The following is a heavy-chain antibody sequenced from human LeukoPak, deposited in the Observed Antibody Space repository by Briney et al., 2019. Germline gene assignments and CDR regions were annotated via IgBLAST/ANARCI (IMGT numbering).Heavy chain of an antibody. CDR1: GGTFSSYA. Sequence: SVKVSCKASGGTFSSYAITWVRQAPGQGIEWMGRIIPIFGIANYAQKFQGRVTITADKSTSTAYMELSSLRSEDTAVYYCAITGGYSSGYYFDYWGQGTLVTVSS. J-gene: IGHJ4*02. V-gene: IGHV1-69*04. D-gene: IGHD3-22*01. CDR3: AITGGYSSGYYFDY. CDR2: IIPIFGIA.